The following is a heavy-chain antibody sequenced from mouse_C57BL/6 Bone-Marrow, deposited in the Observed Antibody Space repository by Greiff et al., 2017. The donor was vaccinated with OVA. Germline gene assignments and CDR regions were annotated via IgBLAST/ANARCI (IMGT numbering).Heavy chain of an antibody. V-gene: IGHV6-3*01. J-gene: IGHJ4*01. CDR1: GFTFSNYW. CDR3: TGDSKYPY. D-gene: IGHD2-5*01. CDR2: IRLKSDNYAT. Sequence: EVHLVESGGGLVQPGGSMKLSCVASGFTFSNYWMNWVRQSPEKGLEWVAQIRLKSDNYATHYAESVKGRFTISRDDSKSSVYLQMNHLRAEDTGIYYCTGDSKYPYWGQGTSVTVSS.